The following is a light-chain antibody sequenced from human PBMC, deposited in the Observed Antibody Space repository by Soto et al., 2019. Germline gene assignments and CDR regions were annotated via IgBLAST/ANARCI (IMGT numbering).Light chain of an antibody. CDR2: KAS. CDR3: QLHSNYRLT. J-gene: IGKJ1*01. V-gene: IGKV1-5*03. Sequence: DIQMTQSPSTLSASVGDRVTITCRASQSISSWLAWYQQKPGKAPKLLIYKASSLESGVPSRFSGSGSGTEFTLTTSRLQPDDFATSYCQLHSNYRLTFGHGTKVAIK. CDR1: QSISSW.